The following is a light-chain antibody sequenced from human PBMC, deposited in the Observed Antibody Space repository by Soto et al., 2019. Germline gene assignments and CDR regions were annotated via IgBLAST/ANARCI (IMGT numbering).Light chain of an antibody. J-gene: IGKJ1*01. V-gene: IGKV1-5*03. Sequence: DIQVTQSPSYVSASVGDTVTITCRASQFINSWLAWYQQKPGNAPRLLIYKASTLKSGVPSRFSGSGSGTEFTLTISSLQPDDFAIYYCQQYNSYSWTFGQGTKV. CDR3: QQYNSYSWT. CDR1: QFINSW. CDR2: KAS.